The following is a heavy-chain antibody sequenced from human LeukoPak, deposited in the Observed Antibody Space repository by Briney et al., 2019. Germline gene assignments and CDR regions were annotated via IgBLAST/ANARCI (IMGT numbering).Heavy chain of an antibody. V-gene: IGHV4-39*07. CDR2: IYYSGST. Sequence: SETLSLTCTVSGGSISSSSYYWGWIRQPPGKGLEWIGSIYYSGSTYYNPSLKSRVTISVDTSKNQFSLKLSSVTAADTAVYYCARVKGLMVIAAAGHYYYYGMDVWGQGTTVTVSS. D-gene: IGHD6-13*01. J-gene: IGHJ6*02. CDR3: ARVKGLMVIAAAGHYYYYGMDV. CDR1: GGSISSSSYY.